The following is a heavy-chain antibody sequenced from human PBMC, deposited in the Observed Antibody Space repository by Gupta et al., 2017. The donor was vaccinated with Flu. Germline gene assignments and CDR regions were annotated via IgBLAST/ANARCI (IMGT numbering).Heavy chain of an antibody. D-gene: IGHD6-19*01. V-gene: IGHV3-33*01. Sequence: QVQLVESGGGLVQPGTSLRLSCAASGFSFSSFGMHWVRQAAGKGREWVAVIWHDGSYHYYGVSGKGRFTIARDESKNTLQLQMKRLRDEDTAVYYCARPVARGSLVYGMDVWGQGTTVTVSS. J-gene: IGHJ6*02. CDR1: GFSFSSFG. CDR3: ARPVARGSLVYGMDV. CDR2: IWHDGSYH.